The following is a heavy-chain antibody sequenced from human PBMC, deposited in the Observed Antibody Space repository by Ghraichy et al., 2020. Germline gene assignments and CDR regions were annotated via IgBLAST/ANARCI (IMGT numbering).Heavy chain of an antibody. CDR1: GFTFSSYS. Sequence: GESLNISCAASGFTFSSYSMNCVRQAPGKGLEWVSYISSSSSTIYYADSVKGRFTISRDNAKNSLYLQMNSLRAEDTAVYYCARSPKYCSGGSCYDPTYYFDYWGQGTLVTVSS. CDR3: ARSPKYCSGGSCYDPTYYFDY. J-gene: IGHJ4*02. CDR2: ISSSSSTI. V-gene: IGHV3-48*04. D-gene: IGHD2-15*01.